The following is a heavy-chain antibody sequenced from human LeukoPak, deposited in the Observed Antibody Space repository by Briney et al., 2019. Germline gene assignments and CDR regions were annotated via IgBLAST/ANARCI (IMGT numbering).Heavy chain of an antibody. V-gene: IGHV4-61*02. CDR2: IYASGNT. D-gene: IGHD2-2*01. Sequence: SQTLSLTCTVSGDSICGVSSYRSWIRQPAGKPLEWMGRIYASGNTNYNPSLKSRVTMSLDTSKNQFSLKLTSVTAAYTAVSYCARENIELVPAAVDGWLDPWGQGTLFTVS. CDR3: ARENIELVPAAVDGWLDP. J-gene: IGHJ5*02. CDR1: GDSICGVSSY.